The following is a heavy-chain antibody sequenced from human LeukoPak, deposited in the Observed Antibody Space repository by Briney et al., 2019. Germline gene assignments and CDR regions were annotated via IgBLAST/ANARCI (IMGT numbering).Heavy chain of an antibody. CDR2: IIPIFGTA. CDR1: GYTFTSYA. V-gene: IGHV1-69*13. D-gene: IGHD3-22*01. CDR3: ARDQPDYYDSSGYYPVLGY. J-gene: IGHJ4*02. Sequence: GASVKVSCKASGYTFTSYAMNWVRQAPGQGLEWMGGIIPIFGTANYAQKFQGRVTITADESTSTAYMELSSLRSEDTAVYYCARDQPDYYDSSGYYPVLGYWGQGTLVTVSS.